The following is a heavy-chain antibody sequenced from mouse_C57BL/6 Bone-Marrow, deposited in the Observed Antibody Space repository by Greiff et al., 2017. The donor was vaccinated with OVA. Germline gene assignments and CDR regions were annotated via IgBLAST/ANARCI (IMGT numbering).Heavy chain of an antibody. CDR3: ARWGYYGSNAY. D-gene: IGHD1-1*01. J-gene: IGHJ3*01. Sequence: QVQLQQSGAELVKPGASVKMSCKASGYTFTSYWITWVKQRPGQGLEWIGDIYPGSGSTNYNEKFKSKATLTVDTSSSTAYMQLSSLTSEDAAVYYCARWGYYGSNAYWGQGTLVTVSA. CDR1: GYTFTSYW. V-gene: IGHV1-55*01. CDR2: IYPGSGST.